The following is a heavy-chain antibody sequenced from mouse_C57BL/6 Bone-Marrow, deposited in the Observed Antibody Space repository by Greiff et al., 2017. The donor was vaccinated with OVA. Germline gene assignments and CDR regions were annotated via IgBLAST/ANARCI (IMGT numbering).Heavy chain of an antibody. Sequence: EVQLVESGGGLVQSGRSLRLSCATSGFTFSDFYMEWVRQAPGKGLEWIAASRNKANDYTTEYSASVKGRFIVSRDTSQSILYLQMNALRAEDTAIYYRARDAGWAFDYWGQGTTLTVSS. J-gene: IGHJ2*01. V-gene: IGHV7-1*01. D-gene: IGHD3-3*01. CDR1: GFTFSDFY. CDR3: ARDAGWAFDY. CDR2: SRNKANDYTT.